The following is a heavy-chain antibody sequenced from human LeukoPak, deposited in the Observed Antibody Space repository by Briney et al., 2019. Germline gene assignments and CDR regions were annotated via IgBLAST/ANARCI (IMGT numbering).Heavy chain of an antibody. V-gene: IGHV4-59*01. D-gene: IGHD3-22*01. CDR3: ASEGYAATSDYYDSSGYDRGY. Sequence: SETLSLTCTVSGGSISSYYWSWIRQPPGKGLEWIGYIYYSGSTNYNPSLKSRVTISVDTSKNQFSLKLSSVTAADTAVYYCASEGYAATSDYYDSSGYDRGYWGQGTLVTVSS. CDR1: GGSISSYY. J-gene: IGHJ4*02. CDR2: IYYSGST.